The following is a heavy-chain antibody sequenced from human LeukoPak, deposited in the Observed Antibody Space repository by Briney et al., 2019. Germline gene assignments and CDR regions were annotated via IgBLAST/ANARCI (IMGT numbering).Heavy chain of an antibody. Sequence: SETLSLTCTVSRGSINTYYWNWIRQPPGKGLEWIGYIYYSGRTDYNPSLKSRVTISVDTSKHQFSMKLKSVTAADTAVYFCARGRWLPNAFDIWGQGTMVTVFS. D-gene: IGHD5-24*01. J-gene: IGHJ3*02. CDR2: IYYSGRT. CDR1: RGSINTYY. CDR3: ARGRWLPNAFDI. V-gene: IGHV4-59*01.